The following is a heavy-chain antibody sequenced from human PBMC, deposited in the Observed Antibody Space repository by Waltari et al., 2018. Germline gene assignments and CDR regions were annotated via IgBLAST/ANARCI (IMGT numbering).Heavy chain of an antibody. V-gene: IGHV4-39*01. Sequence: QLQLQESGPGLVKPSETLSLICPVAGGSISTTRYYWGWIRQPPGKGLGWIASVYYIGSTYYNPSLKSRVTISVDTSENQFSLRLSSVTAADTALYYCARRTTSWYFDLWGRGTLVTVSS. J-gene: IGHJ2*01. D-gene: IGHD4-17*01. CDR1: GGSISTTRYY. CDR3: ARRTTSWYFDL. CDR2: VYYIGST.